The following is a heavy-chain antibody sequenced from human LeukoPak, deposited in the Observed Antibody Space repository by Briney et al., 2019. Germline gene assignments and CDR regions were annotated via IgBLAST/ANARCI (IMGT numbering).Heavy chain of an antibody. CDR3: VRGGRRTLVVVATKGGVDY. Sequence: GGSLRLSCAASGFTLSSYGMNWVCKAPGKGLEWVSFISSSSIYIYYADSVKGRFTISRDNSKNTLYLQMNSLRAEDTAVYYCVRGGRRTLVVVATKGGVDYWGQGTLVTVSS. J-gene: IGHJ4*02. CDR1: GFTLSSYG. D-gene: IGHD2-15*01. CDR2: ISSSSIYI. V-gene: IGHV3-21*01.